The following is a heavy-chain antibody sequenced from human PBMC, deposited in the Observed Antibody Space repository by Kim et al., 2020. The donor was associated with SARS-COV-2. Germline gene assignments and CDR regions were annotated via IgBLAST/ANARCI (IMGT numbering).Heavy chain of an antibody. CDR1: GGSLSSYF. Sequence: SETLSLTCTVSGGSLSSYFWSWIRQAPGKGLEWIGNIYKSGNTNYSPSLKSRVTMSVDTSKNQFSLKLSSVTAADTAIYYCAREIYDSGRDGGSIWFDP. J-gene: IGHJ5*02. CDR2: IYKSGNT. V-gene: IGHV4-59*01. D-gene: IGHD3-16*01. CDR3: AREIYDSGRDGGSIWFDP.